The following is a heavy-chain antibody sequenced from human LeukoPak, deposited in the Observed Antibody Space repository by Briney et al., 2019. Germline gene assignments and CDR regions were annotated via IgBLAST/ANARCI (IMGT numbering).Heavy chain of an antibody. J-gene: IGHJ4*02. D-gene: IGHD6-13*01. V-gene: IGHV3-23*01. CDR1: GFTFSSYA. Sequence: AGGSLRLSCAASGFTFSSYAMSWVRQAPGKGLEWVSAISAGGGSTSYADSVKGRFTISRDNSKNTLYLQMNSLRAEDTAVYYCAKGADSSIAAAGNLFDYWGQGTLVTVSS. CDR3: AKGADSSIAAAGNLFDY. CDR2: ISAGGGST.